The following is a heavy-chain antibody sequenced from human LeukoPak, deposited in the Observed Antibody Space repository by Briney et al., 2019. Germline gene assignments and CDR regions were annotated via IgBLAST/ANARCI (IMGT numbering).Heavy chain of an antibody. CDR3: AKVRDLDTVLGRFDN. V-gene: IGHV3-23*01. CDR2: ISHGGDSA. J-gene: IGHJ5*02. D-gene: IGHD5-18*01. CDR1: GFTFSTYA. Sequence: PGGSLRLSCTASGFTFSTYAMTWVRQAPGKGLEWVSVISHGGDSAWYADSVKGRFTISRDNSKNTLYLQMNSLRAEDTAVYYCAKVRDLDTVLGRFDNWGQGTLVTVSS.